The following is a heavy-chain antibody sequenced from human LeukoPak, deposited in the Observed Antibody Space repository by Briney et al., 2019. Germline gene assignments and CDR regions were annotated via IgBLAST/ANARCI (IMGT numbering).Heavy chain of an antibody. Sequence: SQTLSLTCTVSGGSISSGGYYWSWIRQPPGKGLEWIGYIYYSGSTNYNPSLKSRVTISVDTSKNQFSLKLSSVTAADTAVYYCARGADYGDYSFDYWGQGTLVTVSS. CDR2: IYYSGST. CDR3: ARGADYGDYSFDY. V-gene: IGHV4-61*08. CDR1: GGSISSGGYY. D-gene: IGHD4-17*01. J-gene: IGHJ4*02.